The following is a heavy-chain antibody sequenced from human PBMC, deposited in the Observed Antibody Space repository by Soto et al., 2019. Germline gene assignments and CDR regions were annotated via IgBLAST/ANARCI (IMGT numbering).Heavy chain of an antibody. J-gene: IGHJ3*02. Sequence: GGSLRLSCAASGFTFSSYAMSWVRQAPGKGLEWVSAISGSGGSTYYADSVKGRFTISRDNSKNTLYLQMNSLRAEDTAVYYCAKDLLYWSGDDDAFDIWGQGTMVTVSS. CDR1: GFTFSSYA. CDR2: ISGSGGST. D-gene: IGHD2-8*02. V-gene: IGHV3-23*01. CDR3: AKDLLYWSGDDDAFDI.